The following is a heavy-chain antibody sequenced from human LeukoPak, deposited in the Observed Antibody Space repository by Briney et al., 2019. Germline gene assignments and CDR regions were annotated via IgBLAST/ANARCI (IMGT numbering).Heavy chain of an antibody. J-gene: IGHJ4*02. CDR1: GFTFSSYA. V-gene: IGHV3-23*01. Sequence: GGSLRLSCAASGFTFSSYAMSWVRQAPGKGLEWVSGISSSGGSTFYADSVKGRFTFARDNSKNTLYLQMNSLRAEDTAVYYCAKGPVAVAGYYFDHWGQGTLVTVSS. D-gene: IGHD6-19*01. CDR2: ISSSGGST. CDR3: AKGPVAVAGYYFDH.